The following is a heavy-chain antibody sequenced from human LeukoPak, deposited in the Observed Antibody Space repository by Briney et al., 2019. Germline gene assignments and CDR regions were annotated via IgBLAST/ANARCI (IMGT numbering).Heavy chain of an antibody. CDR3: VRDPRFKHGNFDN. J-gene: IGHJ4*02. D-gene: IGHD3-3*01. CDR1: GYSFATFG. V-gene: IGHV1-18*01. Sequence: GASVKVSCKTSGYSFATFGITWVRQAPGQGLEWMGWISAYNANTISALKFQGRLSMTTDTSTSTAYMDLRSLTSDDTAVYYCVRDPRFKHGNFDNWGQGTLVTVSS. CDR2: ISAYNANT.